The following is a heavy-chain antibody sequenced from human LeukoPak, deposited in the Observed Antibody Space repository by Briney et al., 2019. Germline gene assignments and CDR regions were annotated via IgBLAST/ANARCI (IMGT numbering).Heavy chain of an antibody. CDR2: ISSSSSTI. CDR3: ARALIFGVVIINLDY. CDR1: GFTFSSYS. Sequence: GGSLRLSCAASGFTFSSYSMNWVRQAPGKGLEWVSYISSSSSTIYYADSVKGRFTISRDNAKNSLYLQMNSLRAEDTAVYYCARALIFGVVIINLDYWGQGTLVTVSS. D-gene: IGHD3-3*01. V-gene: IGHV3-48*01. J-gene: IGHJ4*02.